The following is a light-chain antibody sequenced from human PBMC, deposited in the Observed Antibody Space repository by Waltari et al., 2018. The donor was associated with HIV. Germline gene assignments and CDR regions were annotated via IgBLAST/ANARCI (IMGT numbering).Light chain of an antibody. CDR2: EVS. Sequence: QSALTQPPSASGSPGQSVTISCTGTSSDVGGYNYVSWYQQHPGKAPKLMIYEVSKRPSGVPERFAGSKAGSTASLTVSGLQAEDEADYYCSSYAGSNNRWVFGGGTKLTVL. V-gene: IGLV2-8*01. J-gene: IGLJ3*02. CDR3: SSYAGSNNRWV. CDR1: SSDVGGYNY.